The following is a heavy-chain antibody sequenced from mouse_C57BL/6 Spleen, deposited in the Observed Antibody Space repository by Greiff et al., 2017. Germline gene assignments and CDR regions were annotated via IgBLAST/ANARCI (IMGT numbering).Heavy chain of an antibody. CDR2: ISYDGSN. CDR3: ARDRDYGSSYGAWFAY. D-gene: IGHD1-1*01. J-gene: IGHJ3*01. V-gene: IGHV3-6*01. Sequence: VQLQQSGPGLVKPSQSLSLTCSVTGYSITSGYYWNWIRQFPGNKLEWMGYISYDGSNNYNPSLKNRISITRDTSKNQFFLKLNSVTTEDTATYYCARDRDYGSSYGAWFAYWGQGTLVTVSA. CDR1: GYSITSGYY.